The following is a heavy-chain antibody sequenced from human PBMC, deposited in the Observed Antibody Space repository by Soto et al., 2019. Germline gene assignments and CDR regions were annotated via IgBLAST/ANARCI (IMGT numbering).Heavy chain of an antibody. CDR1: GGSISSDHYH. Sequence: QVQLQESGPGLVRPSQTLSLTCTVSGGSISSDHYHWTWIRQTPGKGLEWIGYIHYSGSVYYNPSLQRRVTMSVVTSKNLFSLKLSSVTAADTAVYFCVREDDGGDRDYYGLDVWGQGTTVTVSS. D-gene: IGHD4-17*01. CDR2: IHYSGSV. CDR3: VREDDGGDRDYYGLDV. J-gene: IGHJ6*02. V-gene: IGHV4-30-4*01.